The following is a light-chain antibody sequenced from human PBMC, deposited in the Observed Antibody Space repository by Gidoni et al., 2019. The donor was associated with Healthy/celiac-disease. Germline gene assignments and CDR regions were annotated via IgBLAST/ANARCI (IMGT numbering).Light chain of an antibody. V-gene: IGLV1-44*01. CDR3: AAWDDSLNGYV. J-gene: IGLJ1*01. CDR1: SSNIGSNT. Sequence: QPVLPQPPPASGTPGQRVTISCSGSSSNIGSNTVNWYQQLPGTATKLLIYSNNQRPSGVPDRFSGSKSGTSASLAISGLQSEDEADYYCAAWDDSLNGYVFGTGTKVTVL. CDR2: SNN.